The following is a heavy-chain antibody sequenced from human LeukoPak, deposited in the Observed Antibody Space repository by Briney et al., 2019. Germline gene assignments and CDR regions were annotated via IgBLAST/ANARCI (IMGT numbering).Heavy chain of an antibody. CDR1: GYTLTELS. V-gene: IGHV1-24*01. Sequence: ASVKVSCKVSGYTLTELSMHWLRQAPGKGLEWMGGFDPEDGETIYAQKFQGRVTMTEDTSTDTAYMELSSLRSEDTAVYYCARDFLRDYGDPFDSWGQGTLVTVSS. J-gene: IGHJ4*02. D-gene: IGHD4-17*01. CDR3: ARDFLRDYGDPFDS. CDR2: FDPEDGET.